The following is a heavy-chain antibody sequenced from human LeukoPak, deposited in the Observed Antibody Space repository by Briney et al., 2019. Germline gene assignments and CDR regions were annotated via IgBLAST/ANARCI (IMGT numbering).Heavy chain of an antibody. J-gene: IGHJ4*02. V-gene: IGHV3-30*02. Sequence: GGSLRLSCAASGFTFGSYGMHWVRQAPGKGLEWVAFIRYADSVKGRFTISRDNSKNTLYLQMNSLRAEDTAVYYCATRRAGQPDYWGQGTLVTVSS. CDR3: ATRRAGQPDY. CDR2: IRYA. D-gene: IGHD2-2*01. CDR1: GFTFGSYG.